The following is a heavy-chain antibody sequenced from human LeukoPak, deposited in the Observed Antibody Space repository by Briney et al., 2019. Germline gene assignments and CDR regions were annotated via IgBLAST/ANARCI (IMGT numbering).Heavy chain of an antibody. CDR1: GGSINTATYY. D-gene: IGHD3-3*01. CDR3: VRHYDDFWSGDPYGMDV. Sequence: PSETLSLTCTVSGGSINTATYYWGWIRQPPGKGLEWIGSIYYSGTTYYNPSLRSRVSISADTSRSHLSLILSSVTAADTAVYYCVRHYDDFWSGDPYGMDVWGQGTTVTVSS. V-gene: IGHV4-39*01. J-gene: IGHJ6*02. CDR2: IYYSGTT.